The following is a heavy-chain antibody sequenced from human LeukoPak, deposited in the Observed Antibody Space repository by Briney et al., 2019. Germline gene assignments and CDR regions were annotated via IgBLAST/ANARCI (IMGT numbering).Heavy chain of an antibody. CDR1: GFTFSSYW. V-gene: IGHV3-7*01. D-gene: IGHD6-13*01. J-gene: IGHJ3*02. CDR2: IKQDGSEK. Sequence: PGGSLRLSCAASGFTFSSYWMSWVRQAPGKGLERVANIKQDGSEKYYVDSVKGRFTISRDNAKNSLYLQMNSLRAEDTAVYYCARDLAYSSSWADAFDIWGQGTMVTVSS. CDR3: ARDLAYSSSWADAFDI.